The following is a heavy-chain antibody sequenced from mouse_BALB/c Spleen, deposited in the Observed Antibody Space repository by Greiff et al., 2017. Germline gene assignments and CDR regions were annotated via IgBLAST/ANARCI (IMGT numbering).Heavy chain of an antibody. CDR3: TRTYYRYDYFDY. CDR2: IYPGNSDT. V-gene: IGHV1-5*01. Sequence: VQLKQSGTVLARPGASVKMSCKASGYTFTSYWMHWVKQRPGQGLEWIGAIYPGNSDTSYNQKFKGKAKLTAVTSTSTAYMELSSLTNEDSAVYYCTRTYYRYDYFDYWGQGTTLTVSS. CDR1: GYTFTSYW. D-gene: IGHD2-14*01. J-gene: IGHJ2*01.